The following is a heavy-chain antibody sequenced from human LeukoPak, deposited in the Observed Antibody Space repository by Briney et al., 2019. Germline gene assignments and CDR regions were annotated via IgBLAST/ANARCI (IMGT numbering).Heavy chain of an antibody. CDR2: IYPGDSDT. D-gene: IGHD6-19*01. CDR1: GYIFSNYW. Sequence: GESLKISCKGSGYIFSNYWITWVRQMPGKGLEWMGIIYPGDSDTRYSPSFQGQVTISADKSISTAYLQWSSLKASDTAMYYCARGRDSSGTRFDYWGQGTLVTVSS. V-gene: IGHV5-51*01. J-gene: IGHJ4*02. CDR3: ARGRDSSGTRFDY.